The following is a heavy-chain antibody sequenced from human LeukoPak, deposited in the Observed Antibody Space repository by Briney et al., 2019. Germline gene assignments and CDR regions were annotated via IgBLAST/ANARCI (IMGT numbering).Heavy chain of an antibody. J-gene: IGHJ4*02. CDR1: GGTFSSYA. Sequence: SVKVSCKASGGTFSSYAISWVRQAPGQGLEWMGRIIPILGIANYAQKFQGRVTITADKSTSTAYMELSSLRSEDTAVYYCARDTPVLRHEEMATITPFDYWGQGTLVTVSS. D-gene: IGHD5-24*01. CDR2: IIPILGIA. V-gene: IGHV1-69*04. CDR3: ARDTPVLRHEEMATITPFDY.